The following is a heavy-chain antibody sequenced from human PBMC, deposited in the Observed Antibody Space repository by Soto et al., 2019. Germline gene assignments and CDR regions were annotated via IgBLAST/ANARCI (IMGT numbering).Heavy chain of an antibody. V-gene: IGHV2-26*01. Sequence: ESGPVLVKPTETLTLTCTVSGFSLSHARMVVSWIRQPPGKALEWLAHIFSNDEKSYSTSLKSRLTISKDTSKSQVVLTMTNMDPVDTATYYCARIRVTTYYGMDVWGQGTTVTVSS. CDR1: GFSLSHARMV. J-gene: IGHJ6*02. D-gene: IGHD3-3*01. CDR2: IFSNDEK. CDR3: ARIRVTTYYGMDV.